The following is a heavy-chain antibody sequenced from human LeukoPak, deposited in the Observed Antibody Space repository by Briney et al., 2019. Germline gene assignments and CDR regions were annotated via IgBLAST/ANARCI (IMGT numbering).Heavy chain of an antibody. Sequence: SQTLSLTCSVSGGSVSSNNHYWTWIRQPPGKGLEWIGYISYSGNTYYNPSLKSRVTISVDTSKNQFSLKLSSVTAADTAVYYCARESDIVATIVFDYWGQGTLVTVSS. CDR2: ISYSGNT. J-gene: IGHJ4*02. D-gene: IGHD5-12*01. CDR1: GGSVSSNNHY. CDR3: ARESDIVATIVFDY. V-gene: IGHV4-30-4*01.